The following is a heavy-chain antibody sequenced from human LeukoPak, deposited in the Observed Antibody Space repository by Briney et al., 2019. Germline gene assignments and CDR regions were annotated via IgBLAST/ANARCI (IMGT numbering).Heavy chain of an antibody. J-gene: IGHJ4*02. V-gene: IGHV4-39*01. CDR1: GGSISSSSYY. Sequence: SETLSLTCTVSGGSISSSSYYWGWIRQPPGKGLEWIGSIYYSGSTYYNPSLKSRVTISVDTSKSHFSLKLSSVTAADTAVYYCARLSIAAAGPDYWGQGTLVTVSS. CDR2: IYYSGST. CDR3: ARLSIAAAGPDY. D-gene: IGHD6-13*01.